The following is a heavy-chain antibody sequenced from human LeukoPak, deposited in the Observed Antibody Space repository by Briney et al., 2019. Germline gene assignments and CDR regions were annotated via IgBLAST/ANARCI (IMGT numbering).Heavy chain of an antibody. D-gene: IGHD2-15*01. J-gene: IGHJ4*02. CDR3: ARGHCSGGSCYLLDY. V-gene: IGHV4-39*01. Sequence: SETLSLTCTVSGGSISSNSYYWGWIRQPPGKGLEWIGSMYYSGSTYYNPSLKSRVTISVDTSKNQFTLKLSSVTAADTAVYYCARGHCSGGSCYLLDYWGQGTLVTVSS. CDR2: MYYSGST. CDR1: GGSISSNSYY.